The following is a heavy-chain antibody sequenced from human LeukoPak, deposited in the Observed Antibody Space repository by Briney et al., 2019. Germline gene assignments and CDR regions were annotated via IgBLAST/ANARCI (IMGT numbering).Heavy chain of an antibody. D-gene: IGHD6-19*01. CDR3: ARHAVAGPGEFDY. CDR1: GFTVSSNY. V-gene: IGHV3-53*01. Sequence: GGSLRLSCAASGFTVSSNYMSWVSQAPGKGLEWVSVIYSGGSTYYADSVKGRFTISRDNSKNTLYLQMNSLRAEDTAVYYCARHAVAGPGEFDYWGQGTLVTVSS. CDR2: IYSGGST. J-gene: IGHJ4*02.